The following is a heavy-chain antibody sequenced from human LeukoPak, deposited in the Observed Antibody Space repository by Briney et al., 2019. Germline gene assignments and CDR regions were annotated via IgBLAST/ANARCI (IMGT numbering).Heavy chain of an antibody. V-gene: IGHV3-7*03. CDR3: AGDWTPLGRGSYYDAFDL. D-gene: IGHD3/OR15-3a*01. CDR2: IKEDGGET. J-gene: IGHJ3*01. CDR1: GFTISSSW. Sequence: GGSLRLSCAASGFTISSSWMTWVRQAPGKGLEWVANIKEDGGETNYVDSAKGRFTISRDNSKNSLYLQMNSLRAEDTAVYYCAGDWTPLGRGSYYDAFDLWGQGTMVTVSS.